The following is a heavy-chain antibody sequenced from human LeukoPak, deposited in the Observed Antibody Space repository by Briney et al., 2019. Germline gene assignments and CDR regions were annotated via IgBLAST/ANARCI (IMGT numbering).Heavy chain of an antibody. Sequence: GGSLGLSCAASGFTFSSYEMNWVRQAPGKGLEWVSLISWNGYSTSYGDSVKGRFTISRDNNKNSLYLQMNSLRTEDTALYYCARDSSGSLDYWGQGTLVTVSS. V-gene: IGHV3-43*01. J-gene: IGHJ4*02. CDR2: ISWNGYST. CDR1: GFTFSSYE. CDR3: ARDSSGSLDY. D-gene: IGHD1-26*01.